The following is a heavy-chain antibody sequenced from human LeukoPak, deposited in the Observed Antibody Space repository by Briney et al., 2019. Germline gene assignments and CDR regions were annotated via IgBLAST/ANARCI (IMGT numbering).Heavy chain of an antibody. V-gene: IGHV4-34*01. J-gene: IGHJ4*02. CDR2: INHSGST. D-gene: IGHD2-2*02. CDR3: AGPASYCSSTSCYSLGY. CDR1: GGSFSGYY. Sequence: PSETLSLTCAVYGGSFSGYYWSWIRQPPGKGLEWIGEINHSGSTNYNPSLKSRVTISVDTSKNQFSQKLSSVTAADTAVYYCAGPASYCSSTSCYSLGYWGQGTLVTVSS.